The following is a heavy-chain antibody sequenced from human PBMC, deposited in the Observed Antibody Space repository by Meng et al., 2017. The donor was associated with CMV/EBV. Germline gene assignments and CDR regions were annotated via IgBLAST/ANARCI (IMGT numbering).Heavy chain of an antibody. J-gene: IGHJ5*02. CDR2: IIPTFGTA. CDR3: ARDYSGIAARPGFDP. D-gene: IGHD6-6*01. Sequence: QVQLVQAGAEVKKPGSSVKVSCKASGGTFSSYAISWVRQAPGQGLEWMGGIIPTFGTANYAQKFQGRVTITADESTSTAYMELSSLRSEDTAVYYCARDYSGIAARPGFDPWGQGTLVTVSS. V-gene: IGHV1-69*12. CDR1: GGTFSSYA.